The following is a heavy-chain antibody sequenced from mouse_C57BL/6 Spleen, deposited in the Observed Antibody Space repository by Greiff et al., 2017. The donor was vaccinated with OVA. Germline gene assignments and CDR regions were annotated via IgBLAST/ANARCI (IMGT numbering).Heavy chain of an antibody. Sequence: VQLQQPGAELVKPGASVKLSCKASGYTFTSYWMHWVKQRPGQGLEWIGMIHPNSGSTNYNEKFKSKATLTVDKSSSTAYMQLSSLTSEDSAVYYCASPPHYYGSSLDDWGQGTTLTVAS. V-gene: IGHV1-64*01. J-gene: IGHJ2*01. D-gene: IGHD1-1*01. CDR2: IHPNSGST. CDR1: GYTFTSYW. CDR3: ASPPHYYGSSLDD.